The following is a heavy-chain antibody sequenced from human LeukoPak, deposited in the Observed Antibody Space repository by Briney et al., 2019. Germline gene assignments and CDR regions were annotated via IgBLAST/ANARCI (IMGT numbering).Heavy chain of an antibody. CDR2: ISGSGGST. J-gene: IGHJ4*02. Sequence: GGSLRLSCAASGFTFSSYAMSWVRQAPGKGLEWVSGISGSGGSTYYADSVKGRFTISRDNAKNSLYLQMNSLRAEDTAVYYCARDPPWGGSYFNTFLYWGQGTLVTVSS. D-gene: IGHD1-26*01. CDR1: GFTFSSYA. CDR3: ARDPPWGGSYFNTFLY. V-gene: IGHV3-23*01.